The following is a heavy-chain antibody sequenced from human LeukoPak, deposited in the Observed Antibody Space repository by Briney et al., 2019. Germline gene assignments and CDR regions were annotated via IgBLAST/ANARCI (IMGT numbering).Heavy chain of an antibody. V-gene: IGHV4-4*07. CDR2: IYTSGST. J-gene: IGHJ3*02. Sequence: PSETLSLTCTVSGGSISSYYWSWIRQPAGKGLEWIGRIYTSGSTNYNPSLKSRVTMSVDTSKNQFSLKLSSVTAADTAVYYCARVHSSGWYGTTDAFDIWGQGTMVTVSS. CDR1: GGSISSYY. D-gene: IGHD6-19*01. CDR3: ARVHSSGWYGTTDAFDI.